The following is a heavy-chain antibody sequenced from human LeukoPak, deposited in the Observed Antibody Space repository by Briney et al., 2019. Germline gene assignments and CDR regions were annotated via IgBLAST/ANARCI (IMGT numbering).Heavy chain of an antibody. Sequence: SVKVSCEASGYTFTVDYIHWGRQAPGQGLEWIGWINPKIGGINYAQKFQGGVTMTRDTSISTAYMELSRLRSDATAIYYCVRDDDTPGGSYKYFYMYVWGKGTTVTVSS. J-gene: IGHJ6*03. CDR2: INPKIGGI. V-gene: IGHV1-2*02. CDR1: GYTFTVDY. D-gene: IGHD3-16*01. CDR3: VRDDDTPGGSYKYFYMYV.